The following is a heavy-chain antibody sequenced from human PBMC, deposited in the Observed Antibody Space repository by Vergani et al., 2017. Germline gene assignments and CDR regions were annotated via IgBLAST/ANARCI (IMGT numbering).Heavy chain of an antibody. D-gene: IGHD4-23*01. CDR1: GGSISSSNW. CDR2: IYHSGST. Sequence: QVQLQESGPGLVKPSQTLSLTCTVSGGSISSSNWWSWVRPPPGKGLEWIGEIYHSGSTNYNPSLKSRVTRSVDTSKNQFSLRLSSVTAADTAVYYCARTTPSTVVTLWGYYYYAMDVWGQGTTVTVSS. V-gene: IGHV4-4*02. CDR3: ARTTPSTVVTLWGYYYYAMDV. J-gene: IGHJ6*02.